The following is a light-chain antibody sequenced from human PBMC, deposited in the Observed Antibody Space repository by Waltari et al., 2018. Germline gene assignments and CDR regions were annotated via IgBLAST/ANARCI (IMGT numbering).Light chain of an antibody. CDR3: YSTDSSGNHRV. Sequence: SYELTQPPSVSVSPGQTARITCSGDALPKKYAYWYQQKSGQAPVLVIYDVSKRPSGIPERFSGSSSGTMATLTISGAQVEDEADYYCYSTDSSGNHRVFGGGTKLTVL. J-gene: IGLJ3*02. V-gene: IGLV3-10*01. CDR1: ALPKKY. CDR2: DVS.